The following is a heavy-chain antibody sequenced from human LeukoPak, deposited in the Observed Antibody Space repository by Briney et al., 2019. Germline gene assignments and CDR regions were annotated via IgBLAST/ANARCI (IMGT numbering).Heavy chain of an antibody. J-gene: IGHJ4*02. V-gene: IGHV3-74*01. Sequence: TGGSLRLSCAASGFTFSSYWMHWVRQAPGKGLLWVSRINSDGSSTSYADSVKGRFTISRDNAKNTLYLQMNSLRAEDTAVYYCAIAVAGTQADYWGQGTLVTVSS. CDR2: INSDGSST. CDR3: AIAVAGTQADY. CDR1: GFTFSSYW. D-gene: IGHD6-19*01.